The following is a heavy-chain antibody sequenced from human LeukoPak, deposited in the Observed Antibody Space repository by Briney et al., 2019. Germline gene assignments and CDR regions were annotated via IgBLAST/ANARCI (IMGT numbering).Heavy chain of an antibody. CDR1: GFTFSSYW. CDR2: IKQDGSEK. D-gene: IGHD3-10*01. V-gene: IGHV3-7*01. Sequence: GGSLRLSCAASGFTFSSYWMSWVRQAPGKGLEWVANIKQDGSEKYYVDSVKGRFTISRDNAKNSLYLQMNSLRAEDTAVYYCARDLHYYGSGSPAFDYWGQGTLVTVSS. CDR3: ARDLHYYGSGSPAFDY. J-gene: IGHJ4*02.